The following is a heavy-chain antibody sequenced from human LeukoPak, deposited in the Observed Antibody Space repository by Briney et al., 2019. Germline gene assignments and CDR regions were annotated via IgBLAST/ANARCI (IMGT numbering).Heavy chain of an antibody. CDR1: GGTFSSYA. CDR2: IIPIFGTA. V-gene: IGHV1-69*13. CDR3: ARDLVDGREDWGYTERFDN. D-gene: IGHD2-8*02. J-gene: IGHJ4*02. Sequence: SVKVSCKASGGTFSSYAISWVRQAPGQGLEWMGGIIPIFGTANYAQKFQGRVTITADESTSTAYMELSSLRSEDTAVYYCARDLVDGREDWGYTERFDNWGQGTLVTVSS.